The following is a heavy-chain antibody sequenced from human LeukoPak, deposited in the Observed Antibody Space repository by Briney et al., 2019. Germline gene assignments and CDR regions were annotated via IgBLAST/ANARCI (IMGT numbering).Heavy chain of an antibody. Sequence: GRSLRLSCAASGFTFSSYAMHWVRQAPGKGLEWVAVISYDGSNKYYADSVKGRFTISRDNSKNTLHLQMNSLRAEDTAVYYCARGTDWLLYSPLDYWGQGTLVTVSS. V-gene: IGHV3-30*04. D-gene: IGHD3-9*01. J-gene: IGHJ4*02. CDR1: GFTFSSYA. CDR2: ISYDGSNK. CDR3: ARGTDWLLYSPLDY.